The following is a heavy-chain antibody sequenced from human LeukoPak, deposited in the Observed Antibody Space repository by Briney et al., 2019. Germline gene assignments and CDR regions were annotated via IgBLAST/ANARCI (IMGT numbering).Heavy chain of an antibody. D-gene: IGHD3-22*01. CDR2: ITSSGTHI. CDR3: AKDPTMIVARGDY. V-gene: IGHV3-21*04. J-gene: IGHJ4*02. CDR1: GFTFSSFN. Sequence: PGGSLRLSCAASGFTFSSFNMNWVRQAPGKAMEWVSSITSSGTHIFYADSVRGRFTISRDNSKNTLYLQMNSLRAEDTAVYYCAKDPTMIVARGDYWGQGTLVTVSS.